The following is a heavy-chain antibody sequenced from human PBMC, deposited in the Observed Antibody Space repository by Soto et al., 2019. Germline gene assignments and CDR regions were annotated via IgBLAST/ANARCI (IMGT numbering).Heavy chain of an antibody. J-gene: IGHJ3*02. CDR3: VKGTWAVPSASDAFDI. Sequence: PGGSLRLSCAASGFTFTNYRIHWVRQAPGKGLVWVARINSDGTRINYADSVKGRFTISRDNAKNTVYLQMSSLRTEDTAIYYCVKGTWAVPSASDAFDIWGQGTVVTVSS. V-gene: IGHV3-74*01. D-gene: IGHD2-2*01. CDR1: GFTFTNYR. CDR2: INSDGTRI.